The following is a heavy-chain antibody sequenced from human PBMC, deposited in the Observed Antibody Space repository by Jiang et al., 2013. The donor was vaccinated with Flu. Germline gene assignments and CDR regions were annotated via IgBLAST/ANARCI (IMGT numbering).Heavy chain of an antibody. J-gene: IGHJ3*02. V-gene: IGHV3-33*01. D-gene: IGHD6-25*01. CDR3: AGDPPGSGFAFHI. Sequence: VQLVESGGGVVQAGKSLRLACAASGFAFNSYAMHWVRQAPGKGLEWVSFIWFDGSNKHFADSVKGRFTISRDNSKNILYLQMDSLRGEDTATYYCAGDPPGSGFAFHIWAKGSGHRVF. CDR1: GFAFNSYA. CDR2: IWFDGSNK.